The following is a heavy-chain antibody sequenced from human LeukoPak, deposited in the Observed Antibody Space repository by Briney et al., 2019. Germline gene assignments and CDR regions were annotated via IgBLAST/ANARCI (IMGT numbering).Heavy chain of an antibody. D-gene: IGHD1-26*01. Sequence: GGSLRLSCAASGFTFSSYSMNWVRQAPGKGLGWVSHITASGTAMFYADSVKGRFTISRDNAKNSLYLQMNSLRDEDTAVYYCASSGSYRFDYWGQGTLVTVSS. J-gene: IGHJ4*02. V-gene: IGHV3-48*02. CDR1: GFTFSSYS. CDR2: ITASGTAM. CDR3: ASSGSYRFDY.